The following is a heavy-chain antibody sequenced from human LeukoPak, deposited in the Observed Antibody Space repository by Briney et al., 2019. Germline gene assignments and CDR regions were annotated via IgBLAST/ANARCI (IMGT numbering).Heavy chain of an antibody. D-gene: IGHD4-17*01. V-gene: IGHV3-21*01. CDR3: ARDFGDYLRRSSLDY. Sequence: GGSLRLSCAASGFTFSSYSMNWVRQAPGKGLEWVSSISSSSSYIYYADSVKGRFTISRDNAKNSLYLQMNSLRAEDTAVYYCARDFGDYLRRSSLDYWGQGTLVTVSS. CDR1: GFTFSSYS. J-gene: IGHJ4*02. CDR2: ISSSSSYI.